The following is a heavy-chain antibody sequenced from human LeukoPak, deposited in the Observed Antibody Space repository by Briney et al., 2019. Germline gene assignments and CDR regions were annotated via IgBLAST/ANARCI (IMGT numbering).Heavy chain of an antibody. CDR3: ARDKQPGDY. V-gene: IGHV4-39*07. D-gene: IGHD5-18*01. J-gene: IGHJ4*02. CDR1: GASISSTSYY. CDR2: ISYSGNT. Sequence: PSETLSLTCTVSGASISSTSYYWGWIRQPPGKGLEWIGSISYSGNTYYNPSLKSRVTMSVDTSKNQFSLKLSSVTAADTAVYYCARDKQPGDYWGQGALVTVSS.